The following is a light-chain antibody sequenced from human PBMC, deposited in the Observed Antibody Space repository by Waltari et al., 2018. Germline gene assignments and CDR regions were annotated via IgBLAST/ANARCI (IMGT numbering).Light chain of an antibody. CDR3: SSYTGRGTVI. J-gene: IGLJ2*01. CDR1: SRDVGYFNH. Sequence: QSALTHPASVSGSPGQSITISCTGTSRDVGYFNHVSWFQHHPDSAPKLLIYDVTDRPSGVSSRFSGSKSVNTASLTIPGLQAEDEADYYCSSYTGRGTVIFGGGTKLTVL. CDR2: DVT. V-gene: IGLV2-14*01.